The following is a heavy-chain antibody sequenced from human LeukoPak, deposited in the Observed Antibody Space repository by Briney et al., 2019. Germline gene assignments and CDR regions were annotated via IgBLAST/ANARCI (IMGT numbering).Heavy chain of an antibody. D-gene: IGHD3-10*01. J-gene: IGHJ4*02. CDR2: IYSGGST. CDR1: GFTVGSNY. V-gene: IGHV3-53*01. Sequence: PGGSLRLSCAASGFTVGSNYMSWVRQAPGKGLEWVSVIYSGGSTYYADSVKGRFTISRDNSKNTLYLQMNSLRAEDTAVYYCASPGVYYGSGSYYYWGQGTLVTVSS. CDR3: ASPGVYYGSGSYYY.